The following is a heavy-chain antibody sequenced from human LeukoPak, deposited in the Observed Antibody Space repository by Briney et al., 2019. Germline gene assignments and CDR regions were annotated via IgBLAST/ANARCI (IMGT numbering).Heavy chain of an antibody. V-gene: IGHV5-51*01. J-gene: IGHJ4*02. CDR3: ARPLVAGTSYFDY. Sequence: GESLKISCKGSGYSFTSYWIGWVRQMPGKGLEWMGIIYPGDSDTRYSPSFQGQVTISADKSINTAYLHWSSLKASDTAMYYCARPLVAGTSYFDYWGQGTLVTVSS. CDR2: IYPGDSDT. CDR1: GYSFTSYW. D-gene: IGHD2-15*01.